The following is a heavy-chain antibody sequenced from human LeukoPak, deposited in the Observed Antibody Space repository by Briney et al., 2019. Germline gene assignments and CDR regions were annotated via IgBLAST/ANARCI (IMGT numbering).Heavy chain of an antibody. V-gene: IGHV2-5*02. CDR2: IYWDDDK. Sequence: SGPTLVKPTQTLTLTCTFSGFSLSTGGVGVGWIRQPPGKALEWLVLIYWDDDKRYSPSLKSRLTITKDTSRNQVVLTMTNMDPVDTATYYCAHRLGGNGWNEGYFQHWGQGTLVTVSS. J-gene: IGHJ1*01. D-gene: IGHD1-1*01. CDR3: AHRLGGNGWNEGYFQH. CDR1: GFSLSTGGVG.